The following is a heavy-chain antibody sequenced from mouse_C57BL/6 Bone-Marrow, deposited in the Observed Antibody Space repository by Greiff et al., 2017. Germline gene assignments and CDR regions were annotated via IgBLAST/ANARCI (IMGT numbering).Heavy chain of an antibody. CDR1: GFTFSDYG. CDR2: ISSGSSTI. CDR3: AKIGTTVVARAMDY. D-gene: IGHD1-1*01. V-gene: IGHV5-17*01. J-gene: IGHJ4*01. Sequence: EVQLVESGGGLVKPGGSLKLSCAASGFTFSDYGMHWVRQAPEKGLEWVAYISSGSSTIYYADTVKGRFTISRDNAKNTLFLQMTSLRSEDTAMYYCAKIGTTVVARAMDYWGQGTSVTVS.